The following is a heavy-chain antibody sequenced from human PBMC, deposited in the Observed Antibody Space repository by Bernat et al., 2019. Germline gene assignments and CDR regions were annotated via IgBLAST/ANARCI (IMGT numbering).Heavy chain of an antibody. D-gene: IGHD5-12*01. CDR2: ITRKADGGTT. V-gene: IGHV3-15*01. J-gene: IGHJ3*02. Sequence: EVQLVESGGGLVKPGRSLGLSCAASGFTFSNAWMTWVRQAPGKGLEWVGRITRKADGGTTEYAAPVKGRISISRDDSKNTLYLQMSSLETEDTAVYYYIGGNGVYDYAYDIWGQGTMVTVSS. CDR3: IGGNGVYDYAYDI. CDR1: GFTFSNAW.